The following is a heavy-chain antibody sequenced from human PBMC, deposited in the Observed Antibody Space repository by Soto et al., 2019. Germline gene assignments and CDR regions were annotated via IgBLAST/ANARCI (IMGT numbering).Heavy chain of an antibody. D-gene: IGHD1-1*01. J-gene: IGHJ6*02. Sequence: QVQLVQSGAEVKKPGASVKVSSNASGYTLTRYDVNWVRQATGQRLEWMGWMNPNSGNTGYAQKFRGRVTMTRNTSISTAYMELSSLRSEDTAVYYCARERTGTTSMDVWGQGTTVTVSS. V-gene: IGHV1-8*01. CDR2: MNPNSGNT. CDR1: GYTLTRYD. CDR3: ARERTGTTSMDV.